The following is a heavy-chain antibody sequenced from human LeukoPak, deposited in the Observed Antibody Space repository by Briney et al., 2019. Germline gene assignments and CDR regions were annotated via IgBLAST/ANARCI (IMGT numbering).Heavy chain of an antibody. CDR2: TYHSGST. Sequence: SQTLSLTCAVSGGSISSGGYSWSWIRQPPGKGLEWIGYTYHSGSTYYNPSLKSRVTISVDRSKNQFSLKLSSVTAADTAVYYCARAVGSGSYYIEPNPYFDYWGQGTLVTVSS. J-gene: IGHJ4*02. CDR3: ARAVGSGSYYIEPNPYFDY. CDR1: GGSISSGGYS. V-gene: IGHV4-30-2*01. D-gene: IGHD3-10*01.